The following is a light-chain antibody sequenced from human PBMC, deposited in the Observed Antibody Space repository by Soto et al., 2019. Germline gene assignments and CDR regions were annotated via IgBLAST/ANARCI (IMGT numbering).Light chain of an antibody. CDR1: QTMTRAY. J-gene: IGKJ2*01. Sequence: EIVLMQSPGTLSLSPGERATLSCRASQTMTRAYVAWYQQKPGQAPRLLIYAVSYRATGISDKFSGSGSGTDFSLTISRLEPEDSAVYYCHQYHSPPQTFGQGTKVEIK. CDR2: AVS. V-gene: IGKV3-20*01. CDR3: HQYHSPPQT.